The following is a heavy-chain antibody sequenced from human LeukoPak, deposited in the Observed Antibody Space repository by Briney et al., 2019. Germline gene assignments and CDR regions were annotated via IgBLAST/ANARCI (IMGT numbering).Heavy chain of an antibody. CDR3: AKGRAYYYDSSGHYFDY. D-gene: IGHD3-22*01. Sequence: GGSLRLSCTVSGFTVSSNSMSWVRQAPGKGLEWVSAISGSGGSTYYADSVKGRFTISRDNSKNTLYLQMNSLRAEDTAVYYCAKGRAYYYDSSGHYFDYWGQGTLVTVSS. CDR1: GFTVSSNS. CDR2: ISGSGGST. J-gene: IGHJ4*02. V-gene: IGHV3-23*01.